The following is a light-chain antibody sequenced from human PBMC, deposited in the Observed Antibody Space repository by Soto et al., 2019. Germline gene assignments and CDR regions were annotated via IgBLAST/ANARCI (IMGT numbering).Light chain of an antibody. Sequence: DIQMTQSPSSLSASVGDRVTITCQASQDISNYLNWYQQKPGKAPKLLIYDASNLETGVPSRFSGSGSETDFTFTISSLQPEDIATYYCQQYDNLPPDTFGQGTKLEIK. CDR2: DAS. CDR3: QQYDNLPPDT. CDR1: QDISNY. V-gene: IGKV1-33*01. J-gene: IGKJ2*01.